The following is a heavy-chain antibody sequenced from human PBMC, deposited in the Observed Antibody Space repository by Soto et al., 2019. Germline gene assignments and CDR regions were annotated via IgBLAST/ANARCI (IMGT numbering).Heavy chain of an antibody. CDR1: GFSFNNAW. J-gene: IGHJ4*02. D-gene: IGHD2-2*01. CDR2: IYSSRDGGTT. Sequence: EVQLVESGGDLVKPGGSLRLSCAASGFSFNNAWMSWVRQAPGKGLEWVGRIYSSRDGGTTSYAAPVKGRFTISRDDSKNTVYLQMSSLKTKDTPLYYCTTATCCNAENTCDYWGQGTLVTVSS. CDR3: TTATCCNAENTCDY. V-gene: IGHV3-15*01.